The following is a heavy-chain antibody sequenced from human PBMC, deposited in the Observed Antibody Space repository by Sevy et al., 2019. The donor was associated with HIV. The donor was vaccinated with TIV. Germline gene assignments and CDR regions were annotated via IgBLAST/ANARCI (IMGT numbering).Heavy chain of an antibody. CDR1: GFTLSSNG. V-gene: IGHV3-30*03. Sequence: GGSLRLSCAASGFTLSSNGMHWVRQAPGKGLEWVAVISYDGSFKSYGDSVKGRFTISRDDSKNTLYLQMNSLRPEDTAMYYCARDSGYSINWYPAYWGQGTLVTVSS. CDR3: ARDSGYSINWYPAY. J-gene: IGHJ4*02. D-gene: IGHD6-13*01. CDR2: ISYDGSFK.